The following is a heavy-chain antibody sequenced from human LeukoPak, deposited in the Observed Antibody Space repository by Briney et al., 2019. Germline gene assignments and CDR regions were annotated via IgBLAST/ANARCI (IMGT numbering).Heavy chain of an antibody. V-gene: IGHV3-23*01. J-gene: IGHJ4*02. CDR3: ARVSGEYRDF. Sequence: GGSLRLSCAASGFTFSTYAVNWVRQAPGKGLEWVSTISGSGDSTYYADSVKGRFTISRDNAKNSLYLQMNSLRPEDTAIYYCARVSGEYRDFWGQGTLVTVSS. CDR1: GFTFSTYA. D-gene: IGHD4-17*01. CDR2: ISGSGDST.